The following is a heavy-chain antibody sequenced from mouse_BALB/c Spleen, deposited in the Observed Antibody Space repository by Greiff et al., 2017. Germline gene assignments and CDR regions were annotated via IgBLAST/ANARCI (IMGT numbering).Heavy chain of an antibody. CDR3: AREKGGGYFDY. CDR2: ISSGGSYT. V-gene: IGHV5-9-4*01. Sequence: EVQLVESGGGLVKPGGSLKLSCAASGFTFSSYAMSWVRQSPEKRLEWVAEISSGGSYTYYPDTVTGRFTISRDNAKNTLYLEMSSLRSEDTAMYYCAREKGGGYFDYWGQGTTLTVSS. J-gene: IGHJ2*01. CDR1: GFTFSSYA.